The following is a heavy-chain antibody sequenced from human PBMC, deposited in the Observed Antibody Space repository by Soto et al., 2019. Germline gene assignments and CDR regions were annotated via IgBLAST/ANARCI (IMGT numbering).Heavy chain of an antibody. CDR3: ARDAGV. CDR1: GFTVSNNY. J-gene: IGHJ6*04. V-gene: IGHV3-66*01. CDR2: IYSDGST. Sequence: EVQLVESGGGLVQPGGSLRLSCAASGFTVSNNYMSWVRQAPGKGLEWVSVIYSDGSTYYGDSVKGRFTISRDHSKNTLSRQMHSLRAEDTAVYYCARDAGVWGRGTTVTVSS.